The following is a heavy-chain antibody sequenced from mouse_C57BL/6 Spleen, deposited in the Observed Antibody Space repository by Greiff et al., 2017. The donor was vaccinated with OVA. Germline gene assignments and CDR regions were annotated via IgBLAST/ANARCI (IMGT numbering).Heavy chain of an antibody. J-gene: IGHJ3*01. D-gene: IGHD2-5*01. CDR1: GYSITSGYY. Sequence: EVQVVESGPGLVKPSQSLSLTCSVTGYSITSGYYWNWIRQFPGNKLEWMGYISYDGSNNSNPSLKNRISITRDTSKNQFFLKLNSVTTEDTATYYCATYSNYGFAYWGQGTLVTVSA. CDR3: ATYSNYGFAY. V-gene: IGHV3-6*01. CDR2: ISYDGSN.